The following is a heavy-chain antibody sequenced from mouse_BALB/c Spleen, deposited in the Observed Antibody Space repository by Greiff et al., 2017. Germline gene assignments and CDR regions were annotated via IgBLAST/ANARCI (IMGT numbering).Heavy chain of an antibody. Sequence: VQLQQSGTVLARPGASVKMSCKASGYTFTSYWMHWVKQRPGQGLEWIGAIYPGNSDTSYNQKFKGKAKLTAVTSTSTAYMELSSLTNEDSAVYYSTRYGSSLFAYWGQGTLVTVSA. CDR2: IYPGNSDT. CDR1: GYTFTSYW. V-gene: IGHV1-5*01. CDR3: TRYGSSLFAY. J-gene: IGHJ3*01. D-gene: IGHD2-2*01.